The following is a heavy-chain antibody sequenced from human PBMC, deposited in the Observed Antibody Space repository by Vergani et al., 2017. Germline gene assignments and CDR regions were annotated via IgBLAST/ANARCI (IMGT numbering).Heavy chain of an antibody. Sequence: QVQLQESGPGLVKPSETLSLTCTVSGGSVSSGSYYWSWIRQPAGKGLEWIGYIYYSGNTNYNPSLKSRVTISVDTSKNQFSLKLSSVTAADTAVYYCAGDANYYGSGSYYNQGDWYFDLWGRGTLVTVSS. CDR2: IYYSGNT. D-gene: IGHD3-10*01. J-gene: IGHJ2*01. CDR1: GGSVSSGSYY. CDR3: AGDANYYGSGSYYNQGDWYFDL. V-gene: IGHV4-61*10.